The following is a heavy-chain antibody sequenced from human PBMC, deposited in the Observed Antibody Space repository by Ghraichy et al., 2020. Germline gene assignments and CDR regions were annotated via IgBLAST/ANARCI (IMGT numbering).Heavy chain of an antibody. CDR1: GYSFTGYY. J-gene: IGHJ5*02. D-gene: IGHD5-12*01. CDR2: INPNIGAT. V-gene: IGHV1-2*02. Sequence: ASVKVSCKASGYSFTGYYIHWVRQAPVQGLDWLGWINPNIGATNYAQMFEGRVTMTRDTSINTAYMDLSRLPSDDTAVYYCARGGHSDDTDLRDWFEPWGQGTLVTVSS. CDR3: ARGGHSDDTDLRDWFEP.